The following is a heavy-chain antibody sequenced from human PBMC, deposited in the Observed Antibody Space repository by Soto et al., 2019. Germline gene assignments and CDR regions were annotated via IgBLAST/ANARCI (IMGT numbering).Heavy chain of an antibody. D-gene: IGHD6-19*01. V-gene: IGHV3-23*01. CDR1: GFTFSSYA. J-gene: IGHJ4*02. CDR2: ISGSGDST. CDR3: SRRSSGWYFDY. Sequence: EVQLLESGGGLVQPGGSLRLSCAASGFTFSSYAVSWVRQAPGKGLEWVSVISGSGDSTYYADSVKGRFTISRYNSKNTLYLQMNSLRAEDTAVYYCSRRSSGWYFDYWGQGTLVTVSS.